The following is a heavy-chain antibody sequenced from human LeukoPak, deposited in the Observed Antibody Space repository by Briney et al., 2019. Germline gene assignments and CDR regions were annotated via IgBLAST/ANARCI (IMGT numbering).Heavy chain of an antibody. V-gene: IGHV4-59*02. CDR3: ARDTTTVTTGGFDP. J-gene: IGHJ5*02. CDR1: GGSVSGYY. Sequence: SETLSLTCTVSGGSVSGYYWSWIRQPPGKGLEWIAYIHSNGNTNYNPSLKNRVSISVDTSKNQFSLKLSSVTAADTAVYYCARDTTTVTTGGFDPWGQGTLVTVSS. D-gene: IGHD4-11*01. CDR2: IHSNGNT.